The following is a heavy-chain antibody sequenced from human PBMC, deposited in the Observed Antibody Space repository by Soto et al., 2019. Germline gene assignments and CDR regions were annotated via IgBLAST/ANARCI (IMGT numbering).Heavy chain of an antibody. CDR2: IYYSGST. D-gene: IGHD6-13*01. CDR3: ASTPIAAARRRQGIRFDP. V-gene: IGHV4-39*07. Sequence: TSETLSLTCTVSGGSISSSSYYWGWIRQPPGKGLEWIGSIYYSGSTYYNPSLKSRVTISVDTSKNQFSLKLSSVTAADTAVYYCASTPIAAARRRQGIRFDPWGQGTLVTVSS. CDR1: GGSISSSSYY. J-gene: IGHJ5*02.